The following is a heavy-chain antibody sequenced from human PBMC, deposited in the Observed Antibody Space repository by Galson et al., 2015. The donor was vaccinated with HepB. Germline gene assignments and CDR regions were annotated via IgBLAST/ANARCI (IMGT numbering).Heavy chain of an antibody. CDR1: GYTFTGYY. D-gene: IGHD3-10*01. V-gene: IGHV1-2*02. CDR3: ARALWFGEFDAFDI. CDR2: INPNSGGT. Sequence: SVKVSCKASGYTFTGYYMHWVRQAPGQGLEWMGWINPNSGGTNYAQKFQGRVTMTRDTSISTAYMELSRLRSDDTAVYYCARALWFGEFDAFDIWGQGTMVTVSS. J-gene: IGHJ3*02.